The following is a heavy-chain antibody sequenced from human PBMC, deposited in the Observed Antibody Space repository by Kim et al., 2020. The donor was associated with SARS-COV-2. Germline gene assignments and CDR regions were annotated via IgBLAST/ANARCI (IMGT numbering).Heavy chain of an antibody. CDR2: ISWDGGST. CDR3: AKVRGGSGTTGAFDI. D-gene: IGHD3-10*01. V-gene: IGHV3-43*01. CDR1: GFTFDDYT. Sequence: GGSLRLSCAASGFTFDDYTMHWVRQAPGKGLEWVSLISWDGGSTYYADSVKGRFTISRDNSKNSLYLQMNSLRSEDTALYYCAKVRGGSGTTGAFDIWGQGTMVTVSS. J-gene: IGHJ3*02.